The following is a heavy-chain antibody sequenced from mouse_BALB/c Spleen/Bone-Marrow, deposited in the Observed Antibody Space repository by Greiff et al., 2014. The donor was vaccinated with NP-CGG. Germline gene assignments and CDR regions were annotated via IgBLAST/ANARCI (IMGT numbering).Heavy chain of an antibody. Sequence: QVQLQQSGPELVKPGALVKISCKASGFTFRSYDINWVKQRPGQGLEWIGWIYPGDGSTKYNEKFKGKATLTADKSSSTAYMQLSSLTSDNSAVYFGARSGDSSGYGFAYWGQGTLVTVSA. CDR2: IYPGDGST. V-gene: IGHV1S56*01. CDR3: ARSGDSSGYGFAY. D-gene: IGHD3-2*01. J-gene: IGHJ3*01. CDR1: GFTFRSYD.